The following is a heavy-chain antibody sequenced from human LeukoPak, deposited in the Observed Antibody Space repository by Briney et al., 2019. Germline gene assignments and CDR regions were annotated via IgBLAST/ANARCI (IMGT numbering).Heavy chain of an antibody. D-gene: IGHD6-19*01. Sequence: PGGSLRLSCAASGFTFSDYYMSWIRQAPGKGLEWVSYISSSGSTIYYADSVKGRFTISRDNAKNSLYLQMNSLRAEDTAVYYCAKDREWYSSGCFDPWGQGTLVTVSS. CDR1: GFTFSDYY. CDR3: AKDREWYSSGCFDP. V-gene: IGHV3-11*01. J-gene: IGHJ5*02. CDR2: ISSSGSTI.